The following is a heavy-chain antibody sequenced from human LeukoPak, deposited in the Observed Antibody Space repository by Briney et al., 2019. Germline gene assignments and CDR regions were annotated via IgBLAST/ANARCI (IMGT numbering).Heavy chain of an antibody. D-gene: IGHD3-16*01. J-gene: IGHJ4*02. Sequence: ASVKVSCKASGYTFTSYGISWVRQAPGQGLEWMGWISAYNGNTNYAQELQGRVTMTTDTSTSTAYMELRSLRSDDTAVYYCARDFLMITFGGVEIDYWGQGTLVTVSS. CDR1: GYTFTSYG. V-gene: IGHV1-18*04. CDR3: ARDFLMITFGGVEIDY. CDR2: ISAYNGNT.